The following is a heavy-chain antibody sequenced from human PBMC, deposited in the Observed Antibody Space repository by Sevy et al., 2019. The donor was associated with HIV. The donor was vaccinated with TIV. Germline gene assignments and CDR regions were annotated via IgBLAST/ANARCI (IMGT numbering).Heavy chain of an antibody. V-gene: IGHV3-30*02. J-gene: IGHJ6*02. Sequence: GGSLRLSCAASGFTFSTYGMHWVRQAPGRGLEWVAFMRFDGTIKYHRDSVKGRFSISRDNSKNTLYLQMNSLRVEDTGVYFCAKVLHIVEVPAAIDYYYGMDVWGQGTTVTVSS. CDR1: GFTFSTYG. D-gene: IGHD2-2*01. CDR3: AKVLHIVEVPAAIDYYYGMDV. CDR2: MRFDGTIK.